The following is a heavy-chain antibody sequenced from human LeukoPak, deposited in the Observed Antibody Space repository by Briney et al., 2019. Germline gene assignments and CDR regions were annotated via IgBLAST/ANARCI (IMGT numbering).Heavy chain of an antibody. V-gene: IGHV1-69*01. Sequence: ASVTVSCKASGGTFSSYAISWVRQAPGQGLEWMGGIIPIFGTANYAQKFQGRVTITADESTSTAYMELSSLRSEDTAVYYCAREGTVQLERRGGYYYYMDVWGKGTTVTISS. D-gene: IGHD1-1*01. J-gene: IGHJ6*03. CDR2: IIPIFGTA. CDR3: AREGTVQLERRGGYYYYMDV. CDR1: GGTFSSYA.